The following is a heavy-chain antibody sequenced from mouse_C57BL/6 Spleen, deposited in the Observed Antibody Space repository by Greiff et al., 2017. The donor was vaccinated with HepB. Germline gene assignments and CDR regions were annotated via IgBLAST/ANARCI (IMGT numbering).Heavy chain of an antibody. CDR3: ARRVYYDYDRGYYFDY. CDR1: GYAFTNYL. J-gene: IGHJ2*01. Sequence: QVQLQQSGAELVRPGTSVKVSCKASGYAFTNYLIEWVKQRPGQGLEWIGVINPGSGGTNYNEKFKGKATLTADKSSSTAYMQLSSLTSEDSAVYFCARRVYYDYDRGYYFDYWGQGTTLTVSS. CDR2: INPGSGGT. D-gene: IGHD2-4*01. V-gene: IGHV1-54*01.